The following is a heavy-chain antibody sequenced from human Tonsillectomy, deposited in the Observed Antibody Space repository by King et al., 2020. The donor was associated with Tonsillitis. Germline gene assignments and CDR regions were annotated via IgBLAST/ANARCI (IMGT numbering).Heavy chain of an antibody. CDR3: AGEGFLGYCTNGVCYTNWYFDL. CDR1: GGSISSYY. Sequence: VQLQESGPGLVKPSETLSLTCTVSGGSISSYYWSWIRQPAGKGLEWIGRIYTSGSTNYNPSLKSRVTMSVDTSKNQFSLKLSSVTAADTAVYYCAGEGFLGYCTNGVCYTNWYFDLWGRGTLVTVSS. D-gene: IGHD2-8*01. CDR2: IYTSGST. J-gene: IGHJ2*01. V-gene: IGHV4-4*07.